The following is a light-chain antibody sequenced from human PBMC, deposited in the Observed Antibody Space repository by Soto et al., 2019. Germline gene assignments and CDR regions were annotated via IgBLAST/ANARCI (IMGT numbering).Light chain of an antibody. CDR2: ETT. V-gene: IGLV2-23*01. Sequence: QSALTQPASVSGSPGQSITISCTGSSTDAGAYHLVSWYQHLPGKVPQLIIYETTKRPSRVSNRFSGSKSGNTASLTISGLLAEDEADYYCSSYTGSYTLMFGGGTKLTVL. CDR3: SSYTGSYTLM. CDR1: STDAGAYHL. J-gene: IGLJ3*02.